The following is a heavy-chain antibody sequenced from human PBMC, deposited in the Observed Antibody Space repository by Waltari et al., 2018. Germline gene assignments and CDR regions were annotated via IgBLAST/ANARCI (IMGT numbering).Heavy chain of an antibody. CDR1: GSTFSPHA. CDR2: IIPIFGTP. J-gene: IGHJ6*02. CDR3: AGCRDSSGYLNCMDV. D-gene: IGHD3-22*01. V-gene: IGHV1-69*01. Sequence: QVQLVQSGAEVKKVGSSVKVSCKASGSTFSPHAMSWVRQAPGHGLELMGGIIPIFGTPSYAQVFQGRVTITADESTSTVYMEMSMLRSDDTAIYYCAGCRDSSGYLNCMDVWGQGTTVTVSS.